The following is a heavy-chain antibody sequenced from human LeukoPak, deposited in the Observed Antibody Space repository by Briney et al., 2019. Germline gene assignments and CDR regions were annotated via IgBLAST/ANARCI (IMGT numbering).Heavy chain of an antibody. V-gene: IGHV1-2*06. CDR3: APTSIAAAGNFDY. CDR1: GYTFTGYY. J-gene: IGHJ4*02. CDR2: INPNSGGT. D-gene: IGHD6-13*01. Sequence: ASVKVSCKASGYTFTGYYMHWVRQAPGQGLEWMGRINPNSGGTNYAQKFQGRVTMTRDTSISTAYMELSRLRSDDTAVCYCAPTSIAAAGNFDYWGQGTLVTVSS.